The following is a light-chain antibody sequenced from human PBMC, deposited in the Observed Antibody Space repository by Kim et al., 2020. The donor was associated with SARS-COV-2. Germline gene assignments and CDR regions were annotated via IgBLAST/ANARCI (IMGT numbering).Light chain of an antibody. CDR2: DAS. CDR1: QSVSSY. J-gene: IGKJ2*01. Sequence: LSLSPGERATLSCRASQSVSSYLAWYQQKPGQAPRLLIYDASNRATGIPARFSGSGSGTDFTLTNSSLEPEDFAVYYCQQRSNWPTFGQGTKLEI. CDR3: QQRSNWPT. V-gene: IGKV3-11*01.